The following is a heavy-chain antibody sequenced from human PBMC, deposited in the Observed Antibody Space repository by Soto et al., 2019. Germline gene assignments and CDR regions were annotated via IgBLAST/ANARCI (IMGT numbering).Heavy chain of an antibody. J-gene: IGHJ5*01. CDR1: GGPISSSTYH. CDR3: ATDPGGPPLNRVDS. CDR2: VSSTGGT. V-gene: IGHV4-39*07. Sequence: SETLSLTCTVSGGPISSSTYHWGWIRLPPGKGLEWIGTVSSTGGTFYNPSLRGRVTISVDTSKNQFSLTLNSVTAADTAVYYCATDPGGPPLNRVDSWGHGTLVTVSS. D-gene: IGHD3-16*01.